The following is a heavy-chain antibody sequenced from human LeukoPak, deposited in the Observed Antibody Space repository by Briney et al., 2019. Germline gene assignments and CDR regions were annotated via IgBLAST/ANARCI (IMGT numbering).Heavy chain of an antibody. J-gene: IGHJ5*02. CDR3: ARSAAPRGADWFDP. Sequence: PSETLSLTCTVSGGSISSGGYYWSWIRQHPGKGLEWIGYIYYSGSTNYNPSLKSRVTISVDTSKNQFSLKLSSVTAADTAVYYCARSAAPRGADWFDPWGQGTLVTVSS. V-gene: IGHV4-61*08. CDR2: IYYSGST. CDR1: GGSISSGGYY. D-gene: IGHD2-2*01.